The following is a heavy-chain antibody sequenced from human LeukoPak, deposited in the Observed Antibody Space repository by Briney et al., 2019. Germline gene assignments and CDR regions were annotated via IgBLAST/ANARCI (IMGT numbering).Heavy chain of an antibody. D-gene: IGHD1-1*01. CDR1: GYTFPANY. J-gene: IGHJ4*02. Sequence: AGVKVTFKSSGYTFPANYMHWVRQAPGQGLEWMGLINPNSGGSNCAQKFQGRVAMTRETSISTAYMELSRLSSDDKAVYYCARVQVSDDNWGFFDYWGQGTLVTVSS. CDR2: INPNSGGS. CDR3: ARVQVSDDNWGFFDY. V-gene: IGHV1-2*02.